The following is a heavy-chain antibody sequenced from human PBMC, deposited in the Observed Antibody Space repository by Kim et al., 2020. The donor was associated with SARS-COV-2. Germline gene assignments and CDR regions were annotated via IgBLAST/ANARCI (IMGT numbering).Heavy chain of an antibody. CDR1: GFTVSSNY. J-gene: IGHJ6*02. CDR3: ARDQGAQYSSGWTKYYYYYYGMDV. Sequence: GGSLRLSCAASGFTVSSNYMSWVRQAPGKGLEWVSVIYSGGSTYYADSVKGRFTISRDNSKNTLYLQMNSLRAEDTAVYYCARDQGAQYSSGWTKYYYYYYGMDVWGQGTTVTVSS. D-gene: IGHD6-19*01. V-gene: IGHV3-66*01. CDR2: IYSGGST.